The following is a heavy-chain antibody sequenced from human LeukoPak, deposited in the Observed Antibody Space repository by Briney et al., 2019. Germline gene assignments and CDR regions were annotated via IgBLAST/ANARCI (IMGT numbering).Heavy chain of an antibody. CDR3: ARDSTGEDYYYYGMDV. Sequence: AASVKVSCKASGGTFSSYAISWVRQAPGQGLEWMGGIIPIFGTANYAQKFQGRVTITADESTSTAYMELSSLRPEDTAVYYCARDSTGEDYYYYGMDVWGKGTTVTVSS. CDR1: GGTFSSYA. D-gene: IGHD3-10*01. CDR2: IIPIFGTA. J-gene: IGHJ6*04. V-gene: IGHV1-69*01.